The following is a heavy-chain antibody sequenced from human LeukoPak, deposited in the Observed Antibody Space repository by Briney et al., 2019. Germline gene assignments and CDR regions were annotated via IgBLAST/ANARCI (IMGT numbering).Heavy chain of an antibody. CDR2: TWYSGST. V-gene: IGHV4-59*11. J-gene: IGHJ4*02. CDR1: GGSISSHY. CDR3: AAIKRGYDDLHFHY. Sequence: SETLSLTCTVTGGSISSHYWGWLRQPPGKGLEWIGNTWYSGSTSYNPSLSNRVTISEDTSKNQISLKLSSVTAADTAIYYCAAIKRGYDDLHFHYWGQGRLVTVS. D-gene: IGHD2-15*01.